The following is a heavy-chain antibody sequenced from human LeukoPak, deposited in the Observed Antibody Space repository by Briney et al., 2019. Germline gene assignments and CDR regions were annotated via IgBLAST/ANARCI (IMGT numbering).Heavy chain of an antibody. Sequence: GGSLRLSCAASGFTFSDYSMNWVRQAPGKGLEWVSSISSTSNYIYYADSVNGRFTISRDNAKNSLYLQMNSLRAEDTAVYYCAELGITMIGGVWGKGTTVTISS. J-gene: IGHJ6*04. CDR2: ISSTSNYI. V-gene: IGHV3-21*01. CDR1: GFTFSDYS. CDR3: AELGITMIGGV. D-gene: IGHD3-10*02.